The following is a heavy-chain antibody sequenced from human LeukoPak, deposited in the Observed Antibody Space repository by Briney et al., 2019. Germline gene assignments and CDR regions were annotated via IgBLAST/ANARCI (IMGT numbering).Heavy chain of an antibody. D-gene: IGHD6-19*01. J-gene: IGHJ6*02. CDR2: INHSGST. Sequence: SETLSLTCAVYGGSFSGYYWSWIRQPPGKGLEWIGEINHSGSTNYNPSLKSRVTISVDTSKNQFSLKLSSVTAADTAVYYCARHRTPTGYSSGWYGGYGMDVWGQGTTVTVSS. CDR3: ARHRTPTGYSSGWYGGYGMDV. CDR1: GGSFSGYY. V-gene: IGHV4-34*01.